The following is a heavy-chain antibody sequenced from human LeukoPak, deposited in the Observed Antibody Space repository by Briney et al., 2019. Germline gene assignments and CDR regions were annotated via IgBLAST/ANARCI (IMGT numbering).Heavy chain of an antibody. D-gene: IGHD1-14*01. CDR3: ARHPGGWLDF. CDR1: GYTFTTHW. CDR2: IYPSDSDT. V-gene: IGHV5-51*01. J-gene: IGHJ5*01. Sequence: GESLKISCKGSGYTFTTHWTGWVRQMPGKGLEWMGIIYPSDSDTRYSPSFQGQVTISADKSISTVYLQWSSLKASDTAIYYCARHPGGWLDFWGQGTLVTVSS.